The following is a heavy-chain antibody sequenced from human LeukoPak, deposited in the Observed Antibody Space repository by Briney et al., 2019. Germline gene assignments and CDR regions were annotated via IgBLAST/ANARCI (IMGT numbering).Heavy chain of an antibody. CDR3: ARVSALAYDY. J-gene: IGHJ4*02. CDR1: GFTFSDYY. V-gene: IGHV4-59*01. CDR2: IYYSGST. Sequence: KPGGSLRLSCAASGFTFSDYYMSWIRQPPGKGLEWIGYIYYSGSTNYNPSLKSRVTISVDTSKNQFSLKLSSVTAADTAVYYCARVSALAYDYWGQGTLVTVSS. D-gene: IGHD3-16*02.